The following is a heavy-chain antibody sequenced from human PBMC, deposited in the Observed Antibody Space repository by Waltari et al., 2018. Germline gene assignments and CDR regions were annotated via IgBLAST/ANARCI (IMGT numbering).Heavy chain of an antibody. CDR2: IWYDGSNK. V-gene: IGHV3-33*01. Sequence: QVQLVESGGGVVQPGRSLRLSCAASGFTFSSYGMHWVRQAPGKGLDWVAVIWYDGSNKYYADSVKGRFTISRDNSKNTLYLQMNSLRAEDTAVYYCARGSLDFDYWGQGTLVTVSS. CDR1: GFTFSSYG. D-gene: IGHD3-10*01. J-gene: IGHJ4*02. CDR3: ARGSLDFDY.